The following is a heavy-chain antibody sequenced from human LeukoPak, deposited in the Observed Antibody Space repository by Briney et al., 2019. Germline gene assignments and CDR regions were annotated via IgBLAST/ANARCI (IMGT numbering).Heavy chain of an antibody. CDR3: ATYPGDFTDNFDY. J-gene: IGHJ4*02. CDR2: INHSGST. CDR1: GGSFSGYY. D-gene: IGHD7-27*01. Sequence: SETLSLTCAVYGGSFSGYYWSWIRQPPGKGLEWIGEINHSGSTNYNPSLKSRVTISVDTSKNQFSLKLSSVTAADTAVYYCATYPGDFTDNFDYWGQGTLVTVSS. V-gene: IGHV4-34*01.